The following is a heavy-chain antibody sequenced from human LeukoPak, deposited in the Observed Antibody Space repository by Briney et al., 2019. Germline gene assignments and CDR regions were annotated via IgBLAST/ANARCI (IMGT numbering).Heavy chain of an antibody. Sequence: SQTLSLTCTVPGGSISSGDYYWSWIRQPPGKGLEWIGYIYYSGSTYYDPSLKSRVTISVDTSKNQFSLKLSSVTAADTAVYYCARSPSITMIVVAGAFDIWGQGTMVTVSS. V-gene: IGHV4-30-4*01. CDR3: ARSPSITMIVVAGAFDI. CDR2: IYYSGST. J-gene: IGHJ3*02. D-gene: IGHD3-22*01. CDR1: GGSISSGDYY.